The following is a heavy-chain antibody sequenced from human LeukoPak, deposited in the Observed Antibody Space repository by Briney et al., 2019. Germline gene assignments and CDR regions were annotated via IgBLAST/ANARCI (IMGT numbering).Heavy chain of an antibody. CDR1: GFDFSSYG. D-gene: IGHD3-9*01. V-gene: IGHV3-23*01. CDR2: FSASSTST. Sequence: GGSLRLSCAASGFDFSSYGMSWVRQSPGKGLEWVSTFSASSTSTYYADSVKGRFTISRDNSKNTLYLQMNSLRDEDTAVYYCAKGDTYYDLLTCFDFWGPGTLVTVSP. CDR3: AKGDTYYDLLTCFDF. J-gene: IGHJ4*02.